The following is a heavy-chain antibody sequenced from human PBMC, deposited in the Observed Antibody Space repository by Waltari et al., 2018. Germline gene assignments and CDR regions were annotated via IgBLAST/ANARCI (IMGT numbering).Heavy chain of an antibody. Sequence: QLLESGGGLVQPGGSLRLSCVASDFAFSEYPMRWVRQAPGKGLDWVAVIYRSGTTIYADSAKGRFTISRDNSENSVYLQMSSLRLDDTAVYHCVKGKYYYESWGYYPMDHWGQGTLVTVSS. V-gene: IGHV3-23*05. CDR2: IYRSGTT. J-gene: IGHJ4*02. D-gene: IGHD3-22*01. CDR3: VKGKYYYESWGYYPMDH. CDR1: DFAFSEYP.